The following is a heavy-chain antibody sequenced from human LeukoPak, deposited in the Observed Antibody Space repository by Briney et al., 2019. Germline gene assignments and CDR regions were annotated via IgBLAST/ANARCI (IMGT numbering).Heavy chain of an antibody. CDR3: TRDWMTAMKIDCFDP. V-gene: IGHV1-18*01. CDR2: VSTYSDKT. Sequence: ASVTVSCKASGYTFTSYGISWVRQAPGQGLEWVGWVSTYSDKTHYAQKFQGRVTMTRDTSTTTAYMELRSLTSDDTAVYYCTRDWMTAMKIDCFDPWGQGTLVTVSS. D-gene: IGHD2-21*02. J-gene: IGHJ5*02. CDR1: GYTFTSYG.